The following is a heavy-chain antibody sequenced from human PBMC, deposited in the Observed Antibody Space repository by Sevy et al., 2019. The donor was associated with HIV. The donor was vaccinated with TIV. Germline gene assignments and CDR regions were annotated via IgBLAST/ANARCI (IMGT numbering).Heavy chain of an antibody. CDR1: GFTFSTYN. Sequence: GGSLRLSCAASGFTFSTYNMNWVRQAPGKGLEWVSSITSRSNYIYYAGSVKGRFTIFNDNAQNSLYLQMNSLRAEDSDVYYCARETFGYCSSISCHYFDYWGQGTLVTVSS. V-gene: IGHV3-21*01. CDR3: ARETFGYCSSISCHYFDY. D-gene: IGHD2-2*01. J-gene: IGHJ4*02. CDR2: ITSRSNYI.